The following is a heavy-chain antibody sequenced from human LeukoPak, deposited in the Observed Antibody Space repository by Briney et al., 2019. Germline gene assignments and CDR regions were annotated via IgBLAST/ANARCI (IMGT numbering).Heavy chain of an antibody. CDR2: IWYDGSNK. J-gene: IGHJ3*02. D-gene: IGHD2-2*01. CDR3: ARDGGIVVVPAATYNWNSLDI. V-gene: IGHV3-33*01. CDR1: GFTFGSYG. Sequence: PGRSLRLSCAASGFTFGSYGMHWVRQAPGKGLEWVAVIWYDGSNKYYADSVKGRFTISRDNSKNTLYLQMNSLRAEDTAVYYCARDGGIVVVPAATYNWNSLDIWGQGTMVTVSS.